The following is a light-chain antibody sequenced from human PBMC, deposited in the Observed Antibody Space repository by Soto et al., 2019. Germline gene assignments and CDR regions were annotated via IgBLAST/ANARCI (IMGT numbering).Light chain of an antibody. V-gene: IGKV1-39*01. Sequence: IQLTQAPSYLSASVGDRLTITCAASQGIRDDVGWYQQKPGKAPKLLIYAASSLQSGVPSRFSGSGSGTDFTLTISSLQPEDFATYYCQQSYSTPAITFGQGTRLEIK. J-gene: IGKJ5*01. CDR3: QQSYSTPAIT. CDR1: QGIRDD. CDR2: AAS.